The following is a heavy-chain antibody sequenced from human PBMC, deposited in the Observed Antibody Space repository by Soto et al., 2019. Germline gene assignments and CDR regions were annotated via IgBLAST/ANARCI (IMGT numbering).Heavy chain of an antibody. CDR2: IYYSGST. V-gene: IGHV4-39*01. J-gene: IGHJ4*02. CDR3: ARHYRSNVILTGYPPRAFDY. D-gene: IGHD3-9*01. Sequence: SETLSLTCTVSGGSISSSSYYWGWIRQPPGKGLEWIGSIYYSGSTYYNPSLKSRVTISVDTSKNQFSLKLSSVTAADTAVYYCARHYRSNVILTGYPPRAFDYSGQGTLGTVSS. CDR1: GGSISSSSYY.